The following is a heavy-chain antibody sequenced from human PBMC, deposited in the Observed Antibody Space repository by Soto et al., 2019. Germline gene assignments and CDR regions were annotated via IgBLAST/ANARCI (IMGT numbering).Heavy chain of an antibody. CDR2: ISGSGAAT. D-gene: IGHD2-15*01. CDR1: GFIFNNYD. J-gene: IGHJ4*02. V-gene: IGHV3-23*01. CDR3: AKRTQDCSGGTCYRNYFDY. Sequence: EVQLLDSGGGLVQPGGYLRLSCAASGFIFNNYDMNWVRLAPGKGLEWVSVISGSGAATYYADSVKGRLTISRDNSKNTLYLQLNNLRAEDTAVYFCAKRTQDCSGGTCYRNYFDYWGQGTAVTVSS.